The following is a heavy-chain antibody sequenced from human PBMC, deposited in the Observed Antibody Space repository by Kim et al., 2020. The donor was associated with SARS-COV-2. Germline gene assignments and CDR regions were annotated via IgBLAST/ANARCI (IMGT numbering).Heavy chain of an antibody. Sequence: SETLSLTCAVYGGSFSGYYWSWIRQPPGKGLEWIGEINHSGSTNYNPSLKSRVTISVDTSKNQFSLKLSSVTAADTAVYYCARGRGNRGYYYYYYGMDVWGQGTTVTVSS. V-gene: IGHV4-34*01. D-gene: IGHD5-12*01. CDR2: INHSGST. CDR1: GGSFSGYY. CDR3: ARGRGNRGYYYYYYGMDV. J-gene: IGHJ6*02.